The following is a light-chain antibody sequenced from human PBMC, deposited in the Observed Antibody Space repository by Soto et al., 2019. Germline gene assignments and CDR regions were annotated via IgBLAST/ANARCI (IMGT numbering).Light chain of an antibody. CDR3: QQYNSYPWT. J-gene: IGKJ1*01. CDR2: DVS. CDR1: QGISRW. Sequence: DIPMTQSPSTLSASAGDRVTITCRASQGISRWLAWYQQKPGKAPKLLIYDVSSLESGVPSRFSGSGYGTEFTLTINSLQPDDFATYYGQQYNSYPWTFGLGTKVEI. V-gene: IGKV1-5*01.